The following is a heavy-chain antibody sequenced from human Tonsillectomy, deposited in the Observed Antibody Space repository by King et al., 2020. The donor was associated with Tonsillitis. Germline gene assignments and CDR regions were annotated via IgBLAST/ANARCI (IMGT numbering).Heavy chain of an antibody. CDR2: ISYDGTNK. V-gene: IGHV3-30-3*01. CDR1: GFNFSSYS. D-gene: IGHD2-15*01. Sequence: VQLVESGGGVVQPGRSLRLSCAASGFNFSSYSMYWVRQAPGKGLEWVAVISYDGTNKFHADSVKGRFTISRDNSKNTLVLQLNNRRPEDTIMFYFARDPRYCSRISCSGYDYYYMDVWGKGTTVTVSS. CDR3: ARDPRYCSRISCSGYDYYYMDV. J-gene: IGHJ6*03.